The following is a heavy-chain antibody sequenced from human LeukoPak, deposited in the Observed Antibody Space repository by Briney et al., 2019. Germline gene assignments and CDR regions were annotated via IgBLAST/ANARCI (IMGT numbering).Heavy chain of an antibody. J-gene: IGHJ4*02. CDR2: VDPEDGET. CDR1: GYTFTDYY. V-gene: IGHV1-69-2*01. D-gene: IGHD3-3*01. Sequence: ASVKVSCKGSGYTFTDYYMHWVQQAPGKGLEWMGLVDPEDGETIYAEKFQGRVTITADTSTDAAYMELSRLRSEDTAVYYCATDHTIFGVVITNMDDYWGQGTLVTVSS. CDR3: ATDHTIFGVVITNMDDY.